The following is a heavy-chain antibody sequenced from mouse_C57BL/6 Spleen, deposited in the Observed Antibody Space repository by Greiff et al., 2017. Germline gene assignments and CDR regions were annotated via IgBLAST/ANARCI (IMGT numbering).Heavy chain of an antibody. J-gene: IGHJ2*01. CDR1: GYSITSGYY. D-gene: IGHD3-1*01. V-gene: IGHV3-6*01. Sequence: EVQVVESGPGLVKPSQSLSLTCSVTGYSITSGYYWNWIRQFPGNKLEWMGYISYDGSNNYNPSLKNRISITRDTSKNQFFLKLNSVTTEDTATYYCARERGLLSCDYWGQGTTLTVSS. CDR2: ISYDGSN. CDR3: ARERGLLSCDY.